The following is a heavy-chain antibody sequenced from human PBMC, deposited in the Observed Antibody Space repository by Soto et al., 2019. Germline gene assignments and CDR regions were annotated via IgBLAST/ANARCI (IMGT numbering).Heavy chain of an antibody. V-gene: IGHV4-31*03. Sequence: QVQLQESGPGLVKASQTLSLICSVSGESISSGGYYWSWIRHHPGKGLEWIGYIYDSESAYYNPSLKGRVXXXMXXSKNHVAMKLSSVTAADTAVYYCARASSSSSAADYWGQGTLITVSS. CDR1: GESISSGGYY. J-gene: IGHJ4*02. D-gene: IGHD6-6*01. CDR2: IYDSESA. CDR3: ARASSSSSAADY.